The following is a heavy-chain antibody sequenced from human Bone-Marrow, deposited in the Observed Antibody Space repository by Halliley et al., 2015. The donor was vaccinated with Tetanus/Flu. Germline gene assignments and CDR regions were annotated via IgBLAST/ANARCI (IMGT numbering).Heavy chain of an antibody. D-gene: IGHD2-8*01. J-gene: IGHJ6*02. CDR2: IYYTGFT. Sequence: EWLGYIYYTGFTNYNPSLKSRVTISLDTPKSQFSLNLSSVTAADTAIYYCARENGYYDYYGLDVWGQGTTVTVSS. CDR3: ARENGYYDYYGLDV. V-gene: IGHV4-59*01.